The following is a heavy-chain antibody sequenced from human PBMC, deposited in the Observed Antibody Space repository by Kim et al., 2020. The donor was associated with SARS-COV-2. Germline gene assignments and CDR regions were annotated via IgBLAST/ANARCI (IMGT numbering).Heavy chain of an antibody. CDR3: ARGLYSSSWYGSPFDY. J-gene: IGHJ4*02. Sequence: SVKVSCKASGGTFSSYAISWVRQAPGQGLEWMGGIIPIFGTANYAQKFQGRVTITADESTSTAYMELSSLRSEDTAVYYCARGLYSSSWYGSPFDYWGQGTLVTVSS. CDR2: IIPIFGTA. V-gene: IGHV1-69*13. CDR1: GGTFSSYA. D-gene: IGHD6-13*01.